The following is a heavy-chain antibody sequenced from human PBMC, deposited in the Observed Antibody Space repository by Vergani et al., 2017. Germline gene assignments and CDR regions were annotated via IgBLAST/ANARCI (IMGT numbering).Heavy chain of an antibody. Sequence: EVQLEQSGAEVKKPGESLKISCKGSGYSFTSYWIGWVRQMPGKGLEWMGIIYPGDSDTRYSPSFQGQVTISADKSISTAYLQWSSLKASDTAMYYCARSSLLWFGDDGMDVWGQGTTVTVSS. CDR2: IYPGDSDT. CDR1: GYSFTSYW. D-gene: IGHD3-10*01. V-gene: IGHV5-51*01. J-gene: IGHJ6*02. CDR3: ARSSLLWFGDDGMDV.